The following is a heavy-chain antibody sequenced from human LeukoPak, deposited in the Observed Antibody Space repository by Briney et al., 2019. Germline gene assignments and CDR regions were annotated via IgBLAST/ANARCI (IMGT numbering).Heavy chain of an antibody. CDR3: ARMTTSSFDY. CDR2: INHSGST. D-gene: IGHD4-11*01. Sequence: LSLTCAVYGGSFSGYYWSWIRQPPGKGLEWIGEINHSGSTNYNPSLKSRVTISVDTSKNQFSLKLSSVTAADTAVYYCARMTTSSFDYWGQGTLVTVSS. V-gene: IGHV4-34*01. J-gene: IGHJ4*02. CDR1: GGSFSGYY.